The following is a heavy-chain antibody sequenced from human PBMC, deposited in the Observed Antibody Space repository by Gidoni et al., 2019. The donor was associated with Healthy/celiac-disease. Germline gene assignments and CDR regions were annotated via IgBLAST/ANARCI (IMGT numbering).Heavy chain of an antibody. D-gene: IGHD3-22*01. J-gene: IGHJ3*02. CDR3: ARDLANYYDSSGYYVGAFDI. Sequence: QVQLVQSGAEVKKPGSSVKVSCKASGYTFTSYGISWVRQAPGQGLEWMGWISAYNGNTNYAQKLQGRVTMTTDTATSTAYMERRSLRSDDTDVYYCARDLANYYDSSGYYVGAFDIWGQGTMVTVSS. CDR2: ISAYNGNT. CDR1: GYTFTSYG. V-gene: IGHV1-18*01.